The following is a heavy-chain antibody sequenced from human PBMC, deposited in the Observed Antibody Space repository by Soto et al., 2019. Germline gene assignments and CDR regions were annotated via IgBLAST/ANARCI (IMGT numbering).Heavy chain of an antibody. CDR2: IIPIFGTA. CDR1: GGTFSSYA. Sequence: QVQLVQSGAEVKKPGSSVKVSCKASGGTFSSYAISWVRQAPGQGLEWMGGIIPIFGTANYAQKFQGRVTITADESTSTAYMELSSLRSEDTAVYYCARQYYDFWSGYYYYGMDVWGQGTTVTVSS. J-gene: IGHJ6*02. D-gene: IGHD3-3*01. CDR3: ARQYYDFWSGYYYYGMDV. V-gene: IGHV1-69*01.